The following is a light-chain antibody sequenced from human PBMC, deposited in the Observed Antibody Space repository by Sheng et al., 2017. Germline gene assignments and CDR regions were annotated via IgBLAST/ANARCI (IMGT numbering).Light chain of an antibody. J-gene: IGLJ1*01. CDR2: SND. Sequence: QSVVTQAPSASGTPGQSVTISCSGSSSNIGNNGVAWYQQFPGTAPQMLIHSNDRRPSGVHDRFSGSKSGTSASLAISGLQSEDEADYYCGVWDDSLKGYVFGAGTKVTVL. V-gene: IGLV1-44*01. CDR3: GVWDDSLKGYV. CDR1: SSNIGNNG.